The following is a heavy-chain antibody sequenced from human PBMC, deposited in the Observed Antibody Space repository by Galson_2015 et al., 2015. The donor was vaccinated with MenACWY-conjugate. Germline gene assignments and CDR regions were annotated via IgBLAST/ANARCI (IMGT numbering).Heavy chain of an antibody. CDR1: GFTFDSFA. J-gene: IGHJ4*02. Sequence: SLRLSCAASGFTFDSFAMNWVRRAPGKGLEWVASISGSGGNTNYADSVKGRFTISRDNSKNMLDLQMNSLRAEDTAVYYCARLPTWGSSFGYFDYWGQGILVAVSS. CDR2: ISGSGGNT. D-gene: IGHD3-16*01. V-gene: IGHV3-23*01. CDR3: ARLPTWGSSFGYFDY.